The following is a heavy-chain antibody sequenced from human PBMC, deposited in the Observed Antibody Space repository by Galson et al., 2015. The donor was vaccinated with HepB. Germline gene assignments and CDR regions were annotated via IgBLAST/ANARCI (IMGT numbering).Heavy chain of an antibody. V-gene: IGHV3-48*04. D-gene: IGHD3-10*01. CDR2: ISSSSSTI. CDR3: ARDGTDLWFGELSVCMDY. J-gene: IGHJ4*02. Sequence: SLRLSCAASGFTFSDYGMHWVRQAPGKGLEWVSYISSSSSTIYYADSVKGRFTISRDNAKNSLYLQMNSLRAEDTAVYYCARDGTDLWFGELSVCMDYWGQGTLVTVSS. CDR1: GFTFSDYG.